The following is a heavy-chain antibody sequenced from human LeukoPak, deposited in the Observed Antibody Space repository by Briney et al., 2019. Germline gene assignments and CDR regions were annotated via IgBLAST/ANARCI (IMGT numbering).Heavy chain of an antibody. Sequence: PSETLSLTCTVSGGSISSYYWSWIRQPPGKGLEWIGYIYYSGSTNYNPSLKSRVTISVDPSKNQFSLKLSSVTAADTAVYYCARDRWGSGSYYAPFDYWGQGTLVTVSS. J-gene: IGHJ4*02. CDR1: GGSISSYY. V-gene: IGHV4-59*01. CDR3: ARDRWGSGSYYAPFDY. CDR2: IYYSGST. D-gene: IGHD3-10*01.